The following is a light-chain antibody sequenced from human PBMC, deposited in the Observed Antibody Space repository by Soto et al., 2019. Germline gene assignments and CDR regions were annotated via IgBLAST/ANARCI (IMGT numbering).Light chain of an antibody. CDR1: QRVSSN. J-gene: IGKJ1*01. CDR2: GAS. V-gene: IGKV3-15*01. Sequence: EIVMTQSPATLSVSPGERATLSCRASQRVSSNLAWYQQKPGQAPRLLIYGASTRATGIPARFSGSGSGTEFTLTISSLQSEDFAVYYCQQYNNHWTFGQGTKVEIQ. CDR3: QQYNNHWT.